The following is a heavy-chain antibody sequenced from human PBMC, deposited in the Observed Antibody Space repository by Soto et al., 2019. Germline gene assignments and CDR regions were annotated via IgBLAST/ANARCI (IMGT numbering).Heavy chain of an antibody. CDR2: ISAYNGNT. V-gene: IGHV1-18*01. J-gene: IGHJ5*02. CDR1: GYTFSSYG. D-gene: IGHD1-26*01. Sequence: SLKLSCKGSGYTFSSYGISWGRHAPGQGLEWMGWISAYNGNTNYAQKLQGRVTMTTDTSTSTAYMELRSLRSDDTAVYYCARDRWELGYTGSAPRGQGTLVTVS. CDR3: ARDRWELGYTGSAP.